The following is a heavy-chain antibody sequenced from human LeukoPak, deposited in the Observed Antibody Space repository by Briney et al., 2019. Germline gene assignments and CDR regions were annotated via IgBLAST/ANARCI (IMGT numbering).Heavy chain of an antibody. Sequence: GASVKVSCKSSGYTFTGYYMHWVRQAPGQGLEWMGWINPNSGGTNYAQKFQGRVTMTRDTSISTAYMELSRLRSDDTAVYYCARDGGYSYGHPNYYYYYYMDVWGKGTTVTVSS. J-gene: IGHJ6*03. CDR3: ARDGGYSYGHPNYYYYYYMDV. D-gene: IGHD5-18*01. CDR1: GYTFTGYY. CDR2: INPNSGGT. V-gene: IGHV1-2*02.